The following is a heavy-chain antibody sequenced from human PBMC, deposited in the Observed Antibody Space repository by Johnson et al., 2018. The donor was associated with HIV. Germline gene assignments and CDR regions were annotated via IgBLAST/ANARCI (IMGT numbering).Heavy chain of an antibody. Sequence: QVQLVESGGGLVKPGGSLRLSCAASGFTFSDYYMSWIRQAPGKGLEWVSYISSSGSTIYYADSVKGRFTISMDNAKNSLYLQMNSLRAEDTAVYYCTTEGYVVAAIPRAFDIWGQGTMVTVSS. V-gene: IGHV3-11*04. CDR2: ISSSGSTI. D-gene: IGHD2-21*02. J-gene: IGHJ3*02. CDR3: TTEGYVVAAIPRAFDI. CDR1: GFTFSDYY.